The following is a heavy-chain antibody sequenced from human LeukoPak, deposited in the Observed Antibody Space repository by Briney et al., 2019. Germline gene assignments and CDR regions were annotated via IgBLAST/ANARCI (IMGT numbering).Heavy chain of an antibody. J-gene: IGHJ3*02. CDR3: ARGVESGALDAFDI. V-gene: IGHV4-39*07. D-gene: IGHD1-26*01. Sequence: SETLSLTCIVSGGSISSSNYYWDWIRQPPGKGLEWIGSLYYSGSTYYNPSLKSRVTISVDTSKNQFSLKLSSVTAADTAVYYCARGVESGALDAFDIWGQGTMVTVSS. CDR2: LYYSGST. CDR1: GGSISSSNYY.